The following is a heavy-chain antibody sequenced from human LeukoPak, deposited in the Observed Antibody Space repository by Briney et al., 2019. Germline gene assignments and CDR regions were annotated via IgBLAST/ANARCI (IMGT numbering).Heavy chain of an antibody. CDR3: ARDGGSLDGYYYGMDV. V-gene: IGHV1-3*01. J-gene: IGHJ6*02. CDR1: GYTFTRYA. CDR2: INAGNGNT. Sequence: GAAVKVSCKASGYTFTRYAMHWVRQAPGQRLEWMGWINAGNGNTKYSQKFQGRVTITRDTSASTAYMELSSLRSEDTAVYYCARDGGSLDGYYYGMDVWGQGTTVTVSS. D-gene: IGHD2-15*01.